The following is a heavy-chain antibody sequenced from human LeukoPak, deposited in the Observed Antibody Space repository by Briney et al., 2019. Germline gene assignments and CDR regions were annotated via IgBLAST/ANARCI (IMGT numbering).Heavy chain of an antibody. V-gene: IGHV3-20*01. D-gene: IGHD2-2*01. J-gene: IGHJ4*02. CDR1: GFTFSSYA. CDR2: INWSGGSA. CDR3: ARGKSSSTGAQPDY. Sequence: GGSLRLSCAASGFTFSSYAMSWVRQAPGKGLEWVSGINWSGGSAGYADSVKGRFTISRDNAKNSLSLQMNSLRAEDTALYHCARGKSSSTGAQPDYWGQGTLVTVSS.